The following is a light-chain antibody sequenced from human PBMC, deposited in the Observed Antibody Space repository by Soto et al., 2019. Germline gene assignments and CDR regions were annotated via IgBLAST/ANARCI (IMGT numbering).Light chain of an antibody. CDR1: SSDVGGYNY. CDR3: SSYTSSSTPV. Sequence: QSALTQPASVSGSPGQSITISCTGTSSDVGGYNYVSWYQQHPGKAPKLMIYNVSNRPSGVSNRFSGSKSGNTASLTISGLQDEDEDDYYCSSYTSSSTPVFGTGTKLTVL. CDR2: NVS. V-gene: IGLV2-14*01. J-gene: IGLJ1*01.